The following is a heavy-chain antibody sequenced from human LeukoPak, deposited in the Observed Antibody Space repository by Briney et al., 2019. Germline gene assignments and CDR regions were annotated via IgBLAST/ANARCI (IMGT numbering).Heavy chain of an antibody. D-gene: IGHD6-13*01. CDR1: GYSFTSYG. CDR2: INTNTGNP. V-gene: IGHV7-4-1*02. J-gene: IGHJ6*03. CDR3: ATRYSSSHYYYMDV. Sequence: ASVKVSCKASGYSFTSYGMNWVRQAPGQGLEWMGWINTNTGNPTYAQGFTGRFVFSLDTSVSTAYLQISSLRAEDTAVYYCATRYSSSHYYYMDVWGKGTRSPSP.